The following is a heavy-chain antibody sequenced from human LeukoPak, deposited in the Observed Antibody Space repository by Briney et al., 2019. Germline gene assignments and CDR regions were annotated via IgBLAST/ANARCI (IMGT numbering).Heavy chain of an antibody. CDR2: INHSGST. CDR3: AREQGPYGMDV. Sequence: SETLSLTCAVYGGSFSGYYWSWIRQPPGKGLEWIGEINHSGSTNYNPSLKSRVTISVDTSKNQFSLKLSSVTAADTAVYYCAREQGPYGMDVWGQGTTVTVSS. J-gene: IGHJ6*02. V-gene: IGHV4-34*01. CDR1: GGSFSGYY.